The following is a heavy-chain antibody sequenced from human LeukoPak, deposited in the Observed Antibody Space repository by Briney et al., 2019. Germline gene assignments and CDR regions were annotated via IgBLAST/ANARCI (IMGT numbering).Heavy chain of an antibody. D-gene: IGHD3-22*01. Sequence: PSETLSLTCTVSGYSISSGYYWGWIRQPPGKGLEWIGSIYHSGSTYYNPSLKSRVTISVDTSKNQFSLKLSSVTAADTAVYYCASTRYYDGYYFDYWGQGTLTTVSS. J-gene: IGHJ4*02. CDR2: IYHSGST. CDR1: GYSISSGYY. V-gene: IGHV4-38-2*02. CDR3: ASTRYYDGYYFDY.